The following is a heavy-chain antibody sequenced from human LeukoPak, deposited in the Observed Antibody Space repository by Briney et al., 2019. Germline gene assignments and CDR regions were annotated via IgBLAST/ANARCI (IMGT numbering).Heavy chain of an antibody. J-gene: IGHJ4*02. CDR2: INPSGGST. CDR3: AREIGPRQLHLWGSAFDY. V-gene: IGHV1-46*01. D-gene: IGHD5-18*01. CDR1: GYTFTGYY. Sequence: ASVKVSCKASGYTFTGYYMHWVRQAPGQGLEWMGMINPSGGSTTYAQKFQGRVTVTSDMSTNTVYMELSSLRSEDTAVYYCAREIGPRQLHLWGSAFDYWGQGTLVTVSS.